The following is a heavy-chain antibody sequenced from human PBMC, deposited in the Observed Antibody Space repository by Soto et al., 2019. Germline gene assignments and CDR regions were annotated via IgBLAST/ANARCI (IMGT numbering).Heavy chain of an antibody. CDR2: MNPNSGNT. CDR3: ARCLTMVRDSYESWPYYYGMDV. Sequence: GASAKVSSKASGYTFNSYDINSVRQATGQRLERMGWMNPNSGNTGYAQKFQGRVTMTRNTSISTAYMELSRLRSEDTAVYYCARCLTMVRDSYESWPYYYGMDVWGQGTTVTVSS. J-gene: IGHJ6*02. D-gene: IGHD3-10*01. CDR1: GYTFNSYD. V-gene: IGHV1-8*01.